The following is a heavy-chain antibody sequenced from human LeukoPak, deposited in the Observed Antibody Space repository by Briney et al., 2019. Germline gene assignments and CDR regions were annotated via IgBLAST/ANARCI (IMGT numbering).Heavy chain of an antibody. CDR2: IYYSGST. V-gene: IGHV4-31*03. CDR1: GGSISSGGYY. CDR3: ARGTITGGYYGMDV. Sequence: PSETLSLTCTVSGGSISSGGYYWSWIRQHPGKGLEWIGYIYYSGSTYYNPSLKSRVTISVDTSKNQFSLKLSSVTAADTAVYYCARGTITGGYYGMDVWGQGTTVTVSS. D-gene: IGHD5-24*01. J-gene: IGHJ6*02.